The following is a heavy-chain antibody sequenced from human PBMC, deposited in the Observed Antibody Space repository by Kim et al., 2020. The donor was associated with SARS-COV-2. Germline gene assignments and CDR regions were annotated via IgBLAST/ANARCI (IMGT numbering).Heavy chain of an antibody. V-gene: IGHV3-7*03. Sequence: GGSLRLSCVASGFTFSKYWMSWVRQAPGKGLEWVANIKEDGSEKLYPESVKGRFTVSRDNSKNSLYLQMNSLRAEDTAVYYCAREWDPLNIDCLYHYMDV. CDR2: IKEDGSEK. J-gene: IGHJ6*03. D-gene: IGHD2-21*02. CDR1: GFTFSKYW. CDR3: AREWDPLNIDCLYHYMDV.